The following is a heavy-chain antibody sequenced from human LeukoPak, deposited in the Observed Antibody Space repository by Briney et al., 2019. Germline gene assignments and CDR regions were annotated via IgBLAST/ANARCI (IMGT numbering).Heavy chain of an antibody. Sequence: GRSLRLSCAGSGFIFNNYAMHWVRQPPGKGLEWVSGISWNSGSIDYADSVKGRFTISRDNAKNSLYLQMNSLRVGDTAFYYCAKDNRRHYTSGPNPDSLHWGQGALVTVSS. CDR2: ISWNSGSI. CDR3: AKDNRRHYTSGPNPDSLH. CDR1: GFIFNNYA. V-gene: IGHV3-9*01. J-gene: IGHJ4*02. D-gene: IGHD6-19*01.